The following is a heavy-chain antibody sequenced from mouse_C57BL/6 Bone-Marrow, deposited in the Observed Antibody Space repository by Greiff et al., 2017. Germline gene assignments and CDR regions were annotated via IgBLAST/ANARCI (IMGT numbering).Heavy chain of an antibody. CDR2: IHPNSGST. V-gene: IGHV1-64*01. CDR1: GYTFTSYW. J-gene: IGHJ4*01. CDR3: ESYYYGSSCYYAMDY. D-gene: IGHD1-1*01. Sequence: QVQLQQSGAELVKPGASVKLSCKASGYTFTSYWMHWVKQRPGQGLEWIGMIHPNSGSTNYNEKFKSKATLTVDKSSSTAYMQLSSLTSEDSAVYYCESYYYGSSCYYAMDYWGQGTSVTVSS.